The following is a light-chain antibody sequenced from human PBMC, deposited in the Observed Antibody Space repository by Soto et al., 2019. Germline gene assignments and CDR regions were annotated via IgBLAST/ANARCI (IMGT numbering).Light chain of an antibody. CDR1: STDIGTYSR. Sequence: QSVLTQPASVSGSPGQSITISCTGTSTDIGTYSRVSWYLQYPGKAPKLMIYDVTKRPSGVSNRFSGSRSGSTASLTISGLQAEDEANYYCCSYAAYSKWMFGGGTKVTVL. J-gene: IGLJ3*02. CDR3: CSYAAYSKWM. V-gene: IGLV2-23*02. CDR2: DVT.